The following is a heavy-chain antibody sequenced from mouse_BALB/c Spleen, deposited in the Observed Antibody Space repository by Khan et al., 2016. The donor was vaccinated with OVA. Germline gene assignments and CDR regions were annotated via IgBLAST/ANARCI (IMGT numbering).Heavy chain of an antibody. CDR2: INPTSGYT. CDR3: TRDRIDY. Sequence: QVRLQQSGAELAKPGASVKMSCKASGYTFTTYWMHWVKQRPGQGLEWIGYINPTSGYTDYNERFKDKATLSADKSSSTAYMQLSSLTSEDSAVDYYTRDRIDYWGQGTTLTVSS. CDR1: GYTFTTYW. V-gene: IGHV1-7*01. J-gene: IGHJ2*01.